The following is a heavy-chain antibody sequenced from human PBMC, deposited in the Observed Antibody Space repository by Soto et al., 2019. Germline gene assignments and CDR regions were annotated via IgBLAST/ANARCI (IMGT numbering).Heavy chain of an antibody. CDR3: ARGDGDTLDY. CDR2: INAYVGET. V-gene: IGHV1-18*01. CDR1: GYTFTHYG. Sequence: QVQLVQSGAEVKKPGASVKVSCKASGYTFTHYGTTWVRQAPGQGLEWTGWINAYVGETKSAQKYQGRITVTMDTSTNTAYLKLRSLRSDDTAVYYCARGDGDTLDYWGQGTLVRVSA. J-gene: IGHJ4*02.